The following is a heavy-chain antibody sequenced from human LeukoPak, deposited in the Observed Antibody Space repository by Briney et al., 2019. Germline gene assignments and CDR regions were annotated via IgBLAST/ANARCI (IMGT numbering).Heavy chain of an antibody. CDR1: GFTFSSYS. V-gene: IGHV3-21*01. CDR2: ISSSSSYI. CDR3: ARDLAPRQRTGLYDS. D-gene: IGHD3-16*02. Sequence: GGSLRLSCAASGFTFSSYSMNWVRQAPGKGLEWVSSISSSSSYIYYADSVKGRFTISRDNAKNSLYLQMNSLRAEDTAVYYCARDLAPRQRTGLYDSWGQGALVTVSS. J-gene: IGHJ4*02.